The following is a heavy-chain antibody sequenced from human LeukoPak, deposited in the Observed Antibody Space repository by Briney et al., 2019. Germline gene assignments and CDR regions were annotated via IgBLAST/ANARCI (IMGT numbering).Heavy chain of an antibody. CDR1: GFTFNNYA. CDR2: ISGSGGSA. Sequence: GGSLRLSCVASGFTFNNYAMSWVRQAPGKGLEWVSTISGSGGSAYYADSVKGRFTISRDNSKNTLYLQMNSLRAEDTAVYYCAKDRSYYYDSSGYYWMGYFDYWGQGTLVTVSS. V-gene: IGHV3-23*01. J-gene: IGHJ4*02. CDR3: AKDRSYYYDSSGYYWMGYFDY. D-gene: IGHD3-22*01.